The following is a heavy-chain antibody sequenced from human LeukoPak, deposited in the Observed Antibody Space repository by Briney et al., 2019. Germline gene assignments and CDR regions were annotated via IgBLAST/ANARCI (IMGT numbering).Heavy chain of an antibody. CDR2: ITDSGANT. V-gene: IGHV3-23*01. CDR3: AKAPPIITLIGFGYYFDS. Sequence: GGSLRLSCAASGFTFNSFAMSWVRQAPGKGLEWVSTITDSGANTYYADSVKGHFTISRDNSGTTLFLQMNSLRVEDAALYYCAKAPPIITLIGFGYYFDSWGLGTLVTVSS. D-gene: IGHD3-22*01. J-gene: IGHJ4*02. CDR1: GFTFNSFA.